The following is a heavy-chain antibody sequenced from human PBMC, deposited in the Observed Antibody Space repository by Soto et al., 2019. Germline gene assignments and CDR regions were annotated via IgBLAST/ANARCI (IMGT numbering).Heavy chain of an antibody. V-gene: IGHV1-69*19. D-gene: IGHD3-10*01. CDR1: GGTFNTYA. J-gene: IGHJ4*02. CDR2: ISPMFGAA. Sequence: QVQLVQSGAEMKKPGSSVKVSCQSSGGTFNTYAMNXVRQAPGQGPEWMGDISPMFGAANYAPKFQGRVTITADESTGTSYMQLSSLTSEDTALYFCAREVQVHTPAFVYWGQGTLVTVSS. CDR3: AREVQVHTPAFVY.